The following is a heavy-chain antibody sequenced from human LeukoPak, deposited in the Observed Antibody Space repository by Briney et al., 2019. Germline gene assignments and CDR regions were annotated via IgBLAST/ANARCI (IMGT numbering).Heavy chain of an antibody. CDR1: GGSISSYY. Sequence: SETLSLTCTVSGGSISSYYWSWIRQPPGKGLEWIGYIYYSGSTNYNPSLKSRVTISVDTSKNQFSLKLSSVTAADTAVYYCASHATTADGSGNYWQTPFDYWGQGTLVTVPS. D-gene: IGHD3-10*01. J-gene: IGHJ4*02. CDR2: IYYSGST. V-gene: IGHV4-59*08. CDR3: ASHATTADGSGNYWQTPFDY.